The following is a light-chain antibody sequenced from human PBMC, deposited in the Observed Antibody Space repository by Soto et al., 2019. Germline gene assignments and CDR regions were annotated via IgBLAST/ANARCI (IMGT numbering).Light chain of an antibody. V-gene: IGLV2-8*01. CDR1: SSDVGGYNY. CDR2: EVT. J-gene: IGLJ1*01. Sequence: QSALTQPPSASGSPGQSVTISCTGTSSDVGGYNYVSWYQQHPGKAPKLMIYEVTKRPSGVPDRFSGSKSGNMASLTVSGLQAEDEADYYCSSYAGSLYVFGTGTKLTFL. CDR3: SSYAGSLYV.